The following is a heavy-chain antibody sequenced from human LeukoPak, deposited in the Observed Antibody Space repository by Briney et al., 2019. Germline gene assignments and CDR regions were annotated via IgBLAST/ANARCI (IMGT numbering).Heavy chain of an antibody. V-gene: IGHV4-34*01. J-gene: IGHJ5*02. Sequence: PSETLSLTCAVYGGSFSGYYWSWIRQPPGKGLEWIGEVNHSGSTNYNPSLKSRVTISVDTSKNQFSLKLSSVTAADTAVYYCARGLPPSGYVRWETNWFDPWGQGTLVTVSS. CDR1: GGSFSGYY. CDR3: ARGLPPSGYVRWETNWFDP. CDR2: VNHSGST. D-gene: IGHD5-12*01.